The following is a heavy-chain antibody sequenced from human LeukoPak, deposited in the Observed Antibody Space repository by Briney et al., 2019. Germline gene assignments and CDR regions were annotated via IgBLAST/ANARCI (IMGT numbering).Heavy chain of an antibody. CDR3: ARRGYNSGYPDAFDI. D-gene: IGHD5-12*01. CDR2: IYPGDSDT. CDR1: GYSFTDYW. V-gene: IGHV5-51*01. J-gene: IGHJ3*02. Sequence: GESLKISCKGSGYSFTDYWIAWVRQMPGKSLEWMGIIYPGDSDTRYSPSFQGQVTISVDKSISTAYLQWSSLKASDTAMYYCARRGYNSGYPDAFDIWGQGTMVTVSS.